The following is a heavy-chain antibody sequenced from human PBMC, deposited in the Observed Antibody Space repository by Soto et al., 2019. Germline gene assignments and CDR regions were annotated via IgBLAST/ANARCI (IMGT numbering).Heavy chain of an antibody. J-gene: IGHJ4*02. V-gene: IGHV3-30-3*01. CDR2: ISYDGSNK. CDR3: ARESGGVVVVAARNFDY. Sequence: GGSLRLSCAASGFTFSSYAMHWVRQAPGKGLEWVAVISYDGSNKYYADSVKGRFTISRDNSKNTLYLQMNSLRAEDTAVYYCARESGGVVVVAARNFDYWGQGTLVTVSS. CDR1: GFTFSSYA. D-gene: IGHD2-15*01.